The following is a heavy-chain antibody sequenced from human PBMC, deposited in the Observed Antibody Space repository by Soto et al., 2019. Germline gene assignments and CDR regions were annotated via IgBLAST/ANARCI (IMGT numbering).Heavy chain of an antibody. CDR3: ARLTRELLPNY. D-gene: IGHD1-26*01. V-gene: IGHV4-39*01. CDR2: IYYSGGT. CDR1: GGSISSSSYY. Sequence: SETLSLICTVSGGSISSSSYYWGWIRQPPGKGLEWIGSIYYSGGTYYNPSLKSRVTISVDTSKNQFSLKLSSLTAADTAVYYCARLTRELLPNYWGQGTLVTVSS. J-gene: IGHJ4*02.